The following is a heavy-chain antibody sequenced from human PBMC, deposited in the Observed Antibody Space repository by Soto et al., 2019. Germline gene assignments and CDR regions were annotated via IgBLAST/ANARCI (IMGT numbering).Heavy chain of an antibody. Sequence: GGSLRLSCAASGFTFSSYAMSWVRQAPGKGLEWVSAISGSGGSTYYADSVKGRFTISRDNSKNTLYLQMNSLRAEDTAVYYCAKDLTIFGVVIIRYYFDYWGQGTLVTVSS. J-gene: IGHJ4*02. V-gene: IGHV3-23*01. CDR2: ISGSGGST. CDR3: AKDLTIFGVVIIRYYFDY. CDR1: GFTFSSYA. D-gene: IGHD3-3*01.